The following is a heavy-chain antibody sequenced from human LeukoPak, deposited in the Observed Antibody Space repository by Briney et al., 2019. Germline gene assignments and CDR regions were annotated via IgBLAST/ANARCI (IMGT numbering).Heavy chain of an antibody. J-gene: IGHJ4*02. CDR2: ITSSGSYI. V-gene: IGHV3-21*01. D-gene: IGHD3/OR15-3a*01. CDR1: GFTFSSYS. Sequence: PGGSLRLSCAASGFTFSSYSMNWVRQAPGKGLEWVSSITSSGSYIYYADSVKGRFTISRDNAKNSLYLQMNSLRAEDTAVYYCARYDLAMSFDYWAQGTRVTVS. CDR3: ARYDLAMSFDY.